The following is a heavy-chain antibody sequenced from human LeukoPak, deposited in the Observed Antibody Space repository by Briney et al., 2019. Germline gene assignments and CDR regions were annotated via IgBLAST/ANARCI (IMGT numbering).Heavy chain of an antibody. CDR2: ISGSGGST. J-gene: IGHJ4*02. CDR3: AKGLRMVRGVTHFDY. Sequence: PGGSLRLSCAASGFTFSSYAMSWVRQAPGKGLEWVSAISGSGGSTYYADSVKGRFTISRDNSKNTLYLQMNSLRAEDTAVYYCAKGLRMVRGVTHFDYWGQGTLVTVSS. V-gene: IGHV3-23*01. D-gene: IGHD3-10*01. CDR1: GFTFSSYA.